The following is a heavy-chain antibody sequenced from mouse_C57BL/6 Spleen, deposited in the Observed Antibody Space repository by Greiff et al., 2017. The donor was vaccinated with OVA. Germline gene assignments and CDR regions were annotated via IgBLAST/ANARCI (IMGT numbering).Heavy chain of an antibody. D-gene: IGHD1-1*01. CDR2: IYPGDGDT. CDR3: ARSGYYGSSLFAY. Sequence: VKLQESGAELVKPGASVKISCKASGYAFSSYWMNWVKQRPGKGLEWIGQIYPGDGDTNYNGKFKGKATLTADKSSSTAYMQLSSLTSEDSAVYFCARSGYYGSSLFAYWGQGTLVTVSA. J-gene: IGHJ3*01. V-gene: IGHV1-80*01. CDR1: GYAFSSYW.